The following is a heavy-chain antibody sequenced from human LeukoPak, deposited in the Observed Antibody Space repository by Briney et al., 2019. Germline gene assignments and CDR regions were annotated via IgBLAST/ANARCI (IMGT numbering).Heavy chain of an antibody. Sequence: ASVKVSCKASGYTFTGYYMHWVRQAPGQGLEWMGWINPNSGGTNYAQKFQGRVTMTRDTSISTAYMELSRLRSDDTAVYYCARAYGGSLLLWPNRYDYWGQGTLVTVSS. CDR1: GYTFTGYY. CDR2: INPNSGGT. V-gene: IGHV1-2*02. D-gene: IGHD5-18*01. CDR3: ARAYGGSLLLWPNRYDY. J-gene: IGHJ4*02.